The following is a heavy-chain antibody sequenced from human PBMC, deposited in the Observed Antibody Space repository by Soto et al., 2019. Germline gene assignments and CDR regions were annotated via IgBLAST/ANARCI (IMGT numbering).Heavy chain of an antibody. CDR2: IYYSGNA. CDR3: ATAGGAYYNVLTGPCD. D-gene: IGHD3-9*01. Sequence: PSETLSLTCTVSGGSISSSSYDWGWIRQPPGKGLEWIGSIYYSGNAYYNPSLKSRVTISVDTSKNQFSLKLSSVTAADTVVYNCATAGGAYYNVLTGPCDWGQGTLVTVSS. CDR1: GGSISSSSYD. V-gene: IGHV4-39*01. J-gene: IGHJ4*02.